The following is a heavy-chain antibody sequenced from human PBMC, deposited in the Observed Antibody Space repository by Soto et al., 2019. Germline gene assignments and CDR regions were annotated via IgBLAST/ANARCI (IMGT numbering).Heavy chain of an antibody. CDR1: GGFI. CDR3: ARVDDILTGYYFAY. Sequence: SETLSLTCTVSGGFIWGWIRQSPGKGLEWIGYIYYSGRTNYNPSLKSRVTISVDTSKNQFSLKLSSVTAADTAVYYCARVDDILTGYYFAYWGQGTLVTVSS. V-gene: IGHV4-59*06. J-gene: IGHJ4*02. D-gene: IGHD3-9*01. CDR2: IYYSGRT.